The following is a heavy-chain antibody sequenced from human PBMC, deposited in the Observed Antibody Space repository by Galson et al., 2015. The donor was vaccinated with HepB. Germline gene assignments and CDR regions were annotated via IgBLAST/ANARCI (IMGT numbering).Heavy chain of an antibody. CDR3: AREKVVPAATPWFDP. CDR2: IYHSGST. CDR1: GGSISSSNW. D-gene: IGHD2-2*01. Sequence: ETLSLTCAVSGGSISSSNWWSWVRQPPGKGLEWIGEIYHSGSTNYNPSLKSRVTISVDKSKNQFSLKLSSVTAADTAVYYCAREKVVPAATPWFDPWGQGTLVTVSS. J-gene: IGHJ5*02. V-gene: IGHV4-4*02.